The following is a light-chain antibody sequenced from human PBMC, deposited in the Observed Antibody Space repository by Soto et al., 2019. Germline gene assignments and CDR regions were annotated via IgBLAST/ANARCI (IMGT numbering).Light chain of an antibody. J-gene: IGKJ5*01. Sequence: EIVMTQSPATLSVSPGERATLSCRASQSVSSNLAWYQQKPGQAPRLLIYGASTRATGIPARFSGSGSGTEFTLTISSLQSEDFAVYSCQQYNNWPSITFGQGTRLEIK. V-gene: IGKV3-15*01. CDR3: QQYNNWPSIT. CDR2: GAS. CDR1: QSVSSN.